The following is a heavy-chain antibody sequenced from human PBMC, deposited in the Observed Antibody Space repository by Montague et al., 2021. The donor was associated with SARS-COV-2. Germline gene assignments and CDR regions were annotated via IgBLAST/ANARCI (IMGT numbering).Heavy chain of an antibody. D-gene: IGHD5-12*01. V-gene: IGHV4-61*02. J-gene: IGHJ3*02. CDR1: GGSISSGSYY. CDR3: ASLSWLRGGFDI. CDR2: IYTSGST. Sequence: TLSLTCSVSGGSISSGSYYWSWIRQPAGKGLERIGRIYTSGSTNYNPSLKSRVTISVDTSKNQFSLKLSSVTAADTAVYYCASLSWLRGGFDIWGQGTMVTVS.